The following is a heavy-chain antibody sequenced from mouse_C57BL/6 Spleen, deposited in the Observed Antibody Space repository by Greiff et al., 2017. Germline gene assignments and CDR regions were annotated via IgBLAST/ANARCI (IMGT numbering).Heavy chain of an antibody. Sequence: QVQLQQSGAELARPGASVKLSCKASGYTFTSYGISWVKQRTGQGLEWIGEIYPRSGNTNYNEKFKGKATLTADKSSSTAYMELSSLTSEDSSVYFCARDHGSRREAWFAYWGQGTLVTVSA. D-gene: IGHD1-1*01. J-gene: IGHJ3*01. CDR3: ARDHGSRREAWFAY. V-gene: IGHV1-81*01. CDR1: GYTFTSYG. CDR2: IYPRSGNT.